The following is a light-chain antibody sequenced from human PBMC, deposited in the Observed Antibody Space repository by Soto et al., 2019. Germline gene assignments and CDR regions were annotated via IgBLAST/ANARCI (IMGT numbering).Light chain of an antibody. Sequence: QAVVTQPPSVSGAPGQRVTISCTGSSSNIGSYYDVHWYQQLPGTVPKLLIYGDNNRPSGVPDRFSGSKSGPSASLAITGLQAEDEADYYCQSYDNSLSHVVFGGGTKLTVL. V-gene: IGLV1-40*01. CDR1: SSNIGSYYD. CDR3: QSYDNSLSHVV. J-gene: IGLJ2*01. CDR2: GDN.